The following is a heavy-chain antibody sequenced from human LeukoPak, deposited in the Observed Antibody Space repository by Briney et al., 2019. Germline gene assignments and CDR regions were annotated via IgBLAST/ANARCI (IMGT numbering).Heavy chain of an antibody. V-gene: IGHV4-34*01. CDR2: INHSGST. CDR1: GGSFSGYY. Sequence: SETLSLTCAVYGGSFSGYYWSLIRQPPGKGLEWIGEINHSGSTNYNPSLKSRVTISVDTSKNQFSLKLSSVTAADTAVYYCARGRGSSYYYGMDVWGKGTTVTVSS. CDR3: ARGRGSSYYYGMDV. D-gene: IGHD6-13*01. J-gene: IGHJ6*04.